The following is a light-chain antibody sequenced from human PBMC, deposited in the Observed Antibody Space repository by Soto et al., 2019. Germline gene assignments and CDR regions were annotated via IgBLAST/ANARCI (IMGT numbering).Light chain of an antibody. V-gene: IGKV3D-7*01. CDR2: GAS. CDR1: QSVSSSY. J-gene: IGKJ5*01. Sequence: PGERVTLSCRASQSVSSSYLTWYQQKPGQAPRLLIYGASTRATSIPARFSGSGSGTDFTLTISSLQPEDFVTYYCQQTYSTPITFGQGTRLEIK. CDR3: QQTYSTPIT.